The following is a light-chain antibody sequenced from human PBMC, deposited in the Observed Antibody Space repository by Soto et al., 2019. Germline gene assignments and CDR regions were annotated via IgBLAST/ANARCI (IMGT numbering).Light chain of an antibody. V-gene: IGKV3-20*01. J-gene: IGKJ1*01. CDR1: QSVSRT. CDR3: QLDGNSPKR. Sequence: EIVMTHSQNRLSVSPGEGAARSCRASQSVSRTLAEYQQKPGQAPRVLIFGASSRATGIPDRFSGSGSGTDFTLTITRLAREDFAVYYCQLDGNSPKRFGHRSKADIK. CDR2: GAS.